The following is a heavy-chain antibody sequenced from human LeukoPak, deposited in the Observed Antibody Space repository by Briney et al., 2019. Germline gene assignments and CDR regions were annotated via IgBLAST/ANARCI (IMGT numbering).Heavy chain of an antibody. CDR2: IYTSGGT. D-gene: IGHD6-13*01. Sequence: PSQTLSLTCTVSGGSISSGTYYWNWIRQPAGKGLEWIGRIYTSGGTNYNPSLKSRVTISLDTSKNQFSLRLSSVTAADTAVYYCARAYSSSWYWNWFDPWGQGTLVTVSS. V-gene: IGHV4-61*02. CDR1: GGSISSGTYY. J-gene: IGHJ5*02. CDR3: ARAYSSSWYWNWFDP.